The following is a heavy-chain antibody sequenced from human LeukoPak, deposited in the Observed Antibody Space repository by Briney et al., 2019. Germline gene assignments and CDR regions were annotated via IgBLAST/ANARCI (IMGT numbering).Heavy chain of an antibody. CDR1: RYTFSSYD. D-gene: IGHD3-10*01. CDR3: ARSRKVVRGVIFMQHGYYFDY. J-gene: IGHJ4*02. V-gene: IGHV1-8*01. Sequence: ASVKVSCKAARYTFSSYDINWVRQATGQGLEWMGWMNPNSGNTGYAQKFQGRVTMTRNTSISTAYMELSSLRSEDTAVYYCARSRKVVRGVIFMQHGYYFDYWGQGTLVTVSS. CDR2: MNPNSGNT.